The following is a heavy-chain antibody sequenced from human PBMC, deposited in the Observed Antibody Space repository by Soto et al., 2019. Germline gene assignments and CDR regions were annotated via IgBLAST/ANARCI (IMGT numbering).Heavy chain of an antibody. CDR1: GFTFSSYA. D-gene: IGHD6-13*01. V-gene: IGHV3-23*01. CDR2: ISGSGGST. CDR3: AKGVEIAAACGPFDY. J-gene: IGHJ4*02. Sequence: EVQLLESGGGLVQPGGSLRLSCAASGFTFSSYAMSWVRQAPGKGLEWVSAISGSGGSTYYADSVKGRFTIARDNSKDTLYLQMNSLRAEDTAVYYCAKGVEIAAACGPFDYWGQGTLVTVSS.